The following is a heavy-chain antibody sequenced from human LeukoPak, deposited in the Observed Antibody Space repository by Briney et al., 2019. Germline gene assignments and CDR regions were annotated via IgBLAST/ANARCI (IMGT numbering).Heavy chain of an antibody. CDR2: INPNSGGT. V-gene: IGHV1-2*06. D-gene: IGHD7-27*01. Sequence: GASVKVSCKASGYTFTSYDINWVRQATGQGLEWMGRINPNSGGTNYAQKFQGRVTMTRDTSISTAYMELSRLRSDDTAVYYCARSGPGPQPWGYFDYWGQGTLVTVSS. J-gene: IGHJ4*02. CDR3: ARSGPGPQPWGYFDY. CDR1: GYTFTSYD.